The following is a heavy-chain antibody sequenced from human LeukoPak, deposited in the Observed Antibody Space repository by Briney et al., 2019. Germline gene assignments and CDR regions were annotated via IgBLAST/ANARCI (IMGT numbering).Heavy chain of an antibody. V-gene: IGHV3-30*18. CDR1: GFTFSSYG. J-gene: IGHJ4*02. CDR2: ISYDGSNK. D-gene: IGHD1-26*01. Sequence: GGSLRLSCAASGFTFSSYGMHWVRQAPGKGLEWVAVISYDGSNKYYADSVKGRFTISRDNSKNTLYLQMNSLRAEDTAVYYCAKDSGSSEYYFDYRGQGTLVTVSS. CDR3: AKDSGSSEYYFDY.